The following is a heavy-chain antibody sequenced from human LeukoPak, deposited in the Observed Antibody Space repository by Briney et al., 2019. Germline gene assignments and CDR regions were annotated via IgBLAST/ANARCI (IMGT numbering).Heavy chain of an antibody. Sequence: GASVKVSCKASGYTFTSYGISWVRQAPGQGLEWMGWISAYNGNTNYAQKLQGRVTMTTDTSTSTAYMELRSLRSDDTAVYYCARELKLGYCSSTSCSYGMDVGGQGTTVSVSS. D-gene: IGHD2-2*01. CDR2: ISAYNGNT. J-gene: IGHJ6*02. CDR3: ARELKLGYCSSTSCSYGMDV. CDR1: GYTFTSYG. V-gene: IGHV1-18*01.